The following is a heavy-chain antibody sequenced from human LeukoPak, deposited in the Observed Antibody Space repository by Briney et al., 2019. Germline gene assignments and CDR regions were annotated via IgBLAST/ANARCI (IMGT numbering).Heavy chain of an antibody. CDR3: ARGGYSGSFNHAFDI. CDR1: VYTFTSYA. CDR2: INAGNGNT. D-gene: IGHD1-26*01. V-gene: IGHV1-3*03. Sequence: GASLKVSCKASVYTFTSYAMHWVRQAPGQRREWMGWINAGNGNTKYSQEFQGRVTISRDTSASTDYMELSSLRSQDMAVYYCARGGYSGSFNHAFDIWGQGTMVTVSS. J-gene: IGHJ3*02.